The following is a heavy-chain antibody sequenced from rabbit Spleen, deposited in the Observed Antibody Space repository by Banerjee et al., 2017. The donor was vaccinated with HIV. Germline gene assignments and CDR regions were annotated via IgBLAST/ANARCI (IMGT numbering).Heavy chain of an antibody. CDR1: GFSFSNSYY. V-gene: IGHV1S40*01. Sequence: QSLEESGGDLVKPGASLTLTCTASGFSFSNSYYMCWVRQAPGKGLECIACIYGDSGGSTWYASWAKGRFTISKTSSTTVTLQLTSLTAADTATYFCARDLVAVIGWNFNLWGPGTLVTVS. D-gene: IGHD1-1*01. CDR3: ARDLVAVIGWNFNL. J-gene: IGHJ4*01. CDR2: IYGDSGGST.